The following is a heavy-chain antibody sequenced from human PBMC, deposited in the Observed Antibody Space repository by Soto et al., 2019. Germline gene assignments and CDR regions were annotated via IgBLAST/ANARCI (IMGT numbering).Heavy chain of an antibody. CDR2: IVPVFDLI. CDR3: ATILRDGYNFGKGFFDS. J-gene: IGHJ4*02. CDR1: GGTFNSHS. V-gene: IGHV1-69*17. Sequence: QEQLVQSGAEVKKPGSSVKVSCKASGGTFNSHSITWVRQAPGQGLEWMGGIVPVFDLINYAQKFQGRVTITADKSTSTAYMELNSLRSEDTAVYYCATILRDGYNFGKGFFDSWGQGTLVTVSS. D-gene: IGHD5-12*01.